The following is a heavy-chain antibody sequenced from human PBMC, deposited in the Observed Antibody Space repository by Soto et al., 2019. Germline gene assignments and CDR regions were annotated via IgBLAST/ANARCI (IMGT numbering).Heavy chain of an antibody. J-gene: IGHJ5*02. CDR1: GGSISSSSYY. CDR3: ARTRDRHYDFWSTRPRNWFDP. Sequence: SETLSLTCAVSGGSISSSSYYWGWIRQPPGKGLEWIGSIYYSGSTYYNPSLKSRVTISVDTSKNQFSLKLSSVTAADTAVYYCARTRDRHYDFWSTRPRNWFDPWGQGTLVTVSS. CDR2: IYYSGST. D-gene: IGHD3-3*01. V-gene: IGHV4-39*01.